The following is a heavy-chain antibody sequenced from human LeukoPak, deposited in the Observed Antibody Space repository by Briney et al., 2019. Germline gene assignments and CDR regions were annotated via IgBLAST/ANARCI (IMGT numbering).Heavy chain of an antibody. J-gene: IGHJ4*02. CDR3: ARVATSRYDILTGYYTGARTLDY. Sequence: GGSLRLSCAASGFTFSDYYMSWIRQAPGKGLEWVSYIGPSSTYTNYADSVKGRFTISRDNAKNSLYLQMNSLRDEDTAVYYCARVATSRYDILTGYYTGARTLDYWGQGTLVTVSS. V-gene: IGHV3-11*06. CDR2: IGPSSTYT. D-gene: IGHD3-9*01. CDR1: GFTFSDYY.